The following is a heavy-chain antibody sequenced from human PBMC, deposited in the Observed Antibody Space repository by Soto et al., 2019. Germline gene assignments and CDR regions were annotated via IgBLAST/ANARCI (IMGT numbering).Heavy chain of an antibody. Sequence: PGGSLRLSCAASGFTLSSYGMHWVRQAPGKGLEWVAVISYDVSNKYYADSVKGRFTISRDTSKNTLYLQMNSLRAEDTAVYYFAKSHPYPFDYWGQGTLVTVSS. CDR2: ISYDVSNK. CDR1: GFTLSSYG. CDR3: AKSHPYPFDY. J-gene: IGHJ4*02. V-gene: IGHV3-30*18.